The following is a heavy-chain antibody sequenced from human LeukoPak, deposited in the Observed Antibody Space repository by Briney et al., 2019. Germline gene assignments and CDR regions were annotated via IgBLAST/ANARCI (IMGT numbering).Heavy chain of an antibody. CDR1: EFTFSNYG. D-gene: IGHD2/OR15-2a*01. V-gene: IGHV3-23*01. CDR3: AKLSMAIWGAFDY. CDR2: ISGGGGGT. J-gene: IGHJ4*02. Sequence: GGTLRLSCAASEFTFSNYGMSWVRQAPGKGLEWVSGISGGGGGTYYADSAKGRFTISRDNSQNTLSLQMNSLRTEDTAVYYCAKLSMAIWGAFDYWGQGTLVTVSS.